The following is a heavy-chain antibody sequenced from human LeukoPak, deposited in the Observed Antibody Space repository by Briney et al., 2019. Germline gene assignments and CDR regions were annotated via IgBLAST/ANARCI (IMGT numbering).Heavy chain of an antibody. V-gene: IGHV3-13*01. CDR1: GFTFSSYD. Sequence: QPGGSLRLSCAASGFTFSSYDMHWVRQATGKGLEWVSAIGSAGDTYYPGSVKGRFTISRENAKNSLYLQMNSLRAGDTAVYYCARSRSYNHFDYWGQGTLVTVPS. J-gene: IGHJ4*02. D-gene: IGHD1-14*01. CDR3: ARSRSYNHFDY. CDR2: IGSAGDT.